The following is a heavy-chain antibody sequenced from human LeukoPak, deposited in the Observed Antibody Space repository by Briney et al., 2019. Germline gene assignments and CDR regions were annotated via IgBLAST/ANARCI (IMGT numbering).Heavy chain of an antibody. J-gene: IGHJ4*02. D-gene: IGHD3-22*01. V-gene: IGHV1-2*02. CDR2: INPNSGGT. CDR3: ARVPHYYDSSGQIDY. CDR1: GYTFTGYY. Sequence: ASVKVSCKASGYTFTGYYMHWVRQAPGQGLEWMGWINPNSGGTNYARKFQGRVTMTRDTSISTAYMELSRLRSDDTAVYYCARVPHYYDSSGQIDYWGQGTLVTVSS.